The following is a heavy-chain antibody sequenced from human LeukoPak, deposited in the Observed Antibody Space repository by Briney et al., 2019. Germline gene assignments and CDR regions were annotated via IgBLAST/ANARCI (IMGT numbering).Heavy chain of an antibody. CDR1: GYTFTSYA. Sequence: GASVKVSCKASGYTFTSYAMHWVRQAPGQRLEWMGWINAGNGNTKYSQKFQGRVTITRDTSASTAYMELSSLRSEDTAVYYCARGWGAAAGTTFDYWGQGTLVTVSS. CDR3: ARGWGAAAGTTFDY. J-gene: IGHJ4*02. D-gene: IGHD6-13*01. V-gene: IGHV1-3*01. CDR2: INAGNGNT.